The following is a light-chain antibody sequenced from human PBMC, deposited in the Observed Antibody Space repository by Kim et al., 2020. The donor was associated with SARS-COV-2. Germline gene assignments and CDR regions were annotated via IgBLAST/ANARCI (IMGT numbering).Light chain of an antibody. CDR3: KSRDSSGNVV. CDR1: SLRIYY. Sequence: SSELTQDPAVSVALGQTVRITCQGHSLRIYYASWYQQKPGQAPVLVIYGKNNRPSGIPDRFSGSSSGNTASLTITGAQADDESDYYCKSRDSSGNVVFGGGTQLTVL. J-gene: IGLJ2*01. CDR2: GKN. V-gene: IGLV3-19*01.